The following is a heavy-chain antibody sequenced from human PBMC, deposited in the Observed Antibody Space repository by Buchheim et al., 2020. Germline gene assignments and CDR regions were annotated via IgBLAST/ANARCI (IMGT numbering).Heavy chain of an antibody. CDR3: ARDALHYYDSSGVKGYYGMDI. CDR1: GGSISSGDYY. D-gene: IGHD3-22*01. Sequence: QVQLQESGPGLVKPSQTLSLTCTVSGGSISSGDYYWSWIRQHPGKGLEWIGNIYYSGSTYYNPSLKSRVIISVDTSKNHFSLKLSSVTAADTAVYYCARDALHYYDSSGVKGYYGMDIWGQGTT. V-gene: IGHV4-31*03. J-gene: IGHJ6*02. CDR2: IYYSGST.